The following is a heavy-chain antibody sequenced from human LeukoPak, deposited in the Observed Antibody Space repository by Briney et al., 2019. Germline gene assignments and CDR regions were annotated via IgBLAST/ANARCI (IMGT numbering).Heavy chain of an antibody. CDR3: ARGGTVVTHDY. J-gene: IGHJ4*02. CDR2: IYSGGST. D-gene: IGHD4-23*01. Sequence: PGGSLRLSCAASGFTFNSYAMHWVRQAPGKGLEWVSVIYSGGSTYYADSVKGRFTISRDNSKNTLYLQMNSLRAEDTAVYYCARGGTVVTHDYWGQGTLVTVSS. V-gene: IGHV3-NL1*01. CDR1: GFTFNSYA.